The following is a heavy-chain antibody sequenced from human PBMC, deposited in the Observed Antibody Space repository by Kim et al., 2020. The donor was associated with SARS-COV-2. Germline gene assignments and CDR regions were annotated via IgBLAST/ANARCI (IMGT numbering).Heavy chain of an antibody. CDR2: QDGSEK. J-gene: IGHJ4*02. V-gene: IGHV3-7*01. CDR3: AGEWEY. Sequence: QDGSEKNYVDSVKGRFTISRGNAKNSLYLQMNSLTAEDTAVYYCAGEWEYWGQGTLVTVSS. D-gene: IGHD1-26*01.